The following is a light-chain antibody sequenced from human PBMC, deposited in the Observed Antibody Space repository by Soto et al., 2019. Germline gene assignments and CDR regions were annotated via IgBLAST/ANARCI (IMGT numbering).Light chain of an antibody. J-gene: IGKJ3*01. CDR1: QSVLYSSNNKNY. V-gene: IGKV4-1*01. CDR2: WAS. Sequence: DIVMTQSPDSLAVSLGERATINCKSGQSVLYSSNNKNYLAWYQQKPGQPPKLLIYWASTRDSGVPDRFSGSGSGTDFTLTISSLQAEDVAVYYCQQYYSTPPTFGHGTKVDIK. CDR3: QQYYSTPPT.